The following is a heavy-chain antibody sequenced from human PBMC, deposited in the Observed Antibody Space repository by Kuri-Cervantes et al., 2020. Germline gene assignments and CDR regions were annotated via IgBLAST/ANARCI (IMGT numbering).Heavy chain of an antibody. CDR1: GGSISSYY. Sequence: ESLKISCTVSGGSISSYYWSWIRQPPGKGLEWIGYIYYSGSTNYNPSLKSRVTISVDTSKNQFSLKLSSVTAADTAVYYCARDDRWLQFWGDWTGDYYYGMDVWGQGTTVTVSS. CDR2: IYYSGST. V-gene: IGHV4-59*13. CDR3: ARDDRWLQFWGDWTGDYYYGMDV. D-gene: IGHD5-24*01. J-gene: IGHJ6*02.